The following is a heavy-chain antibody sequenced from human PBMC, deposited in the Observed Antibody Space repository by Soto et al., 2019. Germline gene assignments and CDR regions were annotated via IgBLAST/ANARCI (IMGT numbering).Heavy chain of an antibody. CDR2: IIPILGIA. Sequence: QVQLVQSGAEVKKPGSSVKVSCKASGGTFSSYTISWVRQAPGQGLEWMGRIIPILGIANYAQKFQGRVTITADKSTSTAYMELSILRSEDTAVYYCARDRAGRYCSGGSCYGPLDYWGQGTLVTVSS. V-gene: IGHV1-69*08. J-gene: IGHJ4*02. D-gene: IGHD2-15*01. CDR3: ARDRAGRYCSGGSCYGPLDY. CDR1: GGTFSSYT.